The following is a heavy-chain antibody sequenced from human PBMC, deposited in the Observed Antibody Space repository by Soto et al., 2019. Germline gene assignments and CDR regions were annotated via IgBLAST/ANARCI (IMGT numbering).Heavy chain of an antibody. D-gene: IGHD2-15*01. J-gene: IGHJ4*02. CDR2: IWYDGSNK. V-gene: IGHV3-33*01. CDR1: GFTFSSYG. Sequence: QVQLVESGGGVVQPGRSLRLSCAASGFTFSSYGMHWVRQAPGKGLEWVAVIWYDGSNKYYADSVKGRFTISRDNSNNTLYVQMNSLRAEDTAVYYCARDRMGYCSGGSCYSFDYWGQGTLVTVSS. CDR3: ARDRMGYCSGGSCYSFDY.